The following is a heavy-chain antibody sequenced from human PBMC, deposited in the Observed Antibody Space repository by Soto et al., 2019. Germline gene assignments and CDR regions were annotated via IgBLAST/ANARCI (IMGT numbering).Heavy chain of an antibody. D-gene: IGHD4-17*01. V-gene: IGHV3-30*18. J-gene: IGHJ6*02. CDR3: AKDLTPCFGDYFYYYHGMDV. CDR2: ISYDGSK. Sequence: GGSLRLSCAASGFTFSGYGMHWVRQAPGTGLEWVAVISYDGSKYYADSVKGRFTISRDNSKNTLYLQINSLRPEDTAVYYCAKDLTPCFGDYFYYYHGMDVWGQGTTVTV. CDR1: GFTFSGYG.